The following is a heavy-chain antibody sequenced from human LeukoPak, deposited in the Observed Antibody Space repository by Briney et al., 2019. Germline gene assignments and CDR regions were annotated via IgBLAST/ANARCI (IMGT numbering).Heavy chain of an antibody. J-gene: IGHJ4*02. CDR1: GFTFSSYS. CDR3: ASVVIAVAGTGFDY. CDR2: ISSSSSYI. D-gene: IGHD6-19*01. V-gene: IGHV3-21*01. Sequence: PGGSLRLSCAASGFTFSSYSMNWVRQAPGKGLEWVSSISSSSSYIYYADSVKGRFTISRDNGKNSLYLQMNSLRAEDTAVYYCASVVIAVAGTGFDYWGQGTLVTVSS.